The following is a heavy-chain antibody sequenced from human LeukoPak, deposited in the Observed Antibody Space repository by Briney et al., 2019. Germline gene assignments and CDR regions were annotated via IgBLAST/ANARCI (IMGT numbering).Heavy chain of an antibody. D-gene: IGHD4-23*01. J-gene: IGHJ4*02. CDR1: GFSLSTSGMC. V-gene: IGHV2-70*01. Sequence: SGPALVKPTQTLTLTCTFSGFSLSTSGMCVSWIRQPPGKALEWLALIDWDDDKYYSTSLKTRLTISKDTSKNQVVLTMTNMDPVDTATYYCARTADYGGNSEYYFDYWGQGTLVTVSS. CDR2: IDWDDDK. CDR3: ARTADYGGNSEYYFDY.